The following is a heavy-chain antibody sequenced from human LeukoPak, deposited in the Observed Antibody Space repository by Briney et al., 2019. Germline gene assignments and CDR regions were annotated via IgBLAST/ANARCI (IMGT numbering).Heavy chain of an antibody. CDR2: ISYDGSNK. J-gene: IGHJ5*02. D-gene: IGHD6-13*01. CDR3: ARMWSTATSGWNWFDP. CDR1: GFTFSSYG. Sequence: GGSLRLSCAASGFTFSSYGMHWVRQAPGKGLEWVAVISYDGSNKYYADSVKGRFTISRDNSKNTLYLQMNSLRAEDTAMYYCARMWSTATSGWNWFDPWGQGTLVTVSS. V-gene: IGHV3-30*03.